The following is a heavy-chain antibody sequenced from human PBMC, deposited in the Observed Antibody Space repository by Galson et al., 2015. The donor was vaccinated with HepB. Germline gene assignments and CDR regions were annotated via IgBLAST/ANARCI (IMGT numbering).Heavy chain of an antibody. CDR3: ARDWVTYDILTGYSRWFDP. D-gene: IGHD3-9*01. V-gene: IGHV1-18*04. J-gene: IGHJ5*02. CDR1: GYTFTSYG. CDR2: ISAYNGNT. Sequence: SVKVSCKASGYTFTSYGISWVRQAPGQGLEWMGWISAYNGNTNYAQKLQGRVTMTTDTSTSTAYMELRSLRSDDTAVYYCARDWVTYDILTGYSRWFDPWGQGTLVTVSS.